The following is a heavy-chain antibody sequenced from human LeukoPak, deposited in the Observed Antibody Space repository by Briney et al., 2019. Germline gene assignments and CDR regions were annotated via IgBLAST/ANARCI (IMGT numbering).Heavy chain of an antibody. Sequence: PGGSLRLSCAASGFTFRSYAMSWVRQAPGKGLEWVSAISGSGGSTHYADSVKGRFTISRDNSKNTLYLEMSSLRVEDTAIYYCAKWPEGAMDYFDYWGQGTLVTVSS. V-gene: IGHV3-23*01. CDR3: AKWPEGAMDYFDY. D-gene: IGHD3-16*01. CDR2: ISGSGGST. CDR1: GFTFRSYA. J-gene: IGHJ4*02.